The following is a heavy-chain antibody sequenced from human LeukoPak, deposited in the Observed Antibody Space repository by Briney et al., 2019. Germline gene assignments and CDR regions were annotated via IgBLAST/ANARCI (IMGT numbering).Heavy chain of an antibody. Sequence: GGSLRHSCAASGFIFSTYAMQWVRQAPGKGLEWVSVISSDGSNKFYADSVKGRFTISRDNSENTLYLQMNSLRAEDTAVYYCARDLLRGGSFDYWGQGTLVSVSS. D-gene: IGHD3-16*01. V-gene: IGHV3-30-3*01. CDR3: ARDLLRGGSFDY. CDR2: ISSDGSNK. CDR1: GFIFSTYA. J-gene: IGHJ4*02.